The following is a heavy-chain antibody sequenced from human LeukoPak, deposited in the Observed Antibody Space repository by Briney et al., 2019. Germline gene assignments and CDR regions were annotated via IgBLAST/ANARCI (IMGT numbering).Heavy chain of an antibody. Sequence: SGGSLRLSCAASGFTFSSYAMSWVRQAPGKGLEWVSAISGSGGSTYYADSVKGRFTISRDNSKNTLYLQMNSLRAEDTAVYYCAKILVRGVSPFDYWGQGTLVTVSS. D-gene: IGHD3-10*01. J-gene: IGHJ4*02. V-gene: IGHV3-23*01. CDR1: GFTFSSYA. CDR3: AKILVRGVSPFDY. CDR2: ISGSGGST.